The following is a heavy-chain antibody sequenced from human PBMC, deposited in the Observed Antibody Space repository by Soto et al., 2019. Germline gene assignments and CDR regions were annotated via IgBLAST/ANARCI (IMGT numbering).Heavy chain of an antibody. Sequence: VQLVQSGAEVKKPGASVKVSCKASGYTFTSYAMHWVRQAPGQRLEWMGWINAGNGNTKYSQKFQGRVTITRDTSASTAYMELSSLRSEDTAVYYCALHYDILTGYSNWFDPWGQGTLVTVSS. V-gene: IGHV1-3*01. CDR1: GYTFTSYA. J-gene: IGHJ5*02. D-gene: IGHD3-9*01. CDR3: ALHYDILTGYSNWFDP. CDR2: INAGNGNT.